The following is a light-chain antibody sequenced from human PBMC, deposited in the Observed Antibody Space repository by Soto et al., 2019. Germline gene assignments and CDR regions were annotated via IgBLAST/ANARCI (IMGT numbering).Light chain of an antibody. Sequence: DIQMTQSPSSLSASVGDRVTITCRASQGISSYLAWYQQKPGKVPKVLIYAASTLQSGVPSRFSGSGSGTDFTLTISSLQPEDAATYYCQKYNSAPLTFGG. CDR2: AAS. CDR3: QKYNSAPLT. CDR1: QGISSY. V-gene: IGKV1-27*01. J-gene: IGKJ4*01.